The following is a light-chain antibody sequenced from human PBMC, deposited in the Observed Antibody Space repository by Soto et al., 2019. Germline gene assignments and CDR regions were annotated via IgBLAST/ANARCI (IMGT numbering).Light chain of an antibody. Sequence: DIQMTQSPSSLSASVGDRVTITCRASQSISSYLNWYQQKPGKAPNLLIYTASSLQSGVPSRFSGSGSGTDFTLTISGLQPEDSATYYCQQSFSTPLTFGGGTILEIK. J-gene: IGKJ4*01. CDR3: QQSFSTPLT. CDR2: TAS. V-gene: IGKV1-39*01. CDR1: QSISSY.